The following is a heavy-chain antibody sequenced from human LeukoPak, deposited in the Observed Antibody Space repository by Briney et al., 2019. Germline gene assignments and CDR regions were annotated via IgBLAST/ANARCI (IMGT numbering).Heavy chain of an antibody. CDR1: GYTFTSYG. Sequence: ASVKVSCKASGYTFTSYGISWVRQAPGQGLEWMGWISAYNGNTNYAQKLQGRVTMTTDTSTSTAYMELRSLRSDDTAVYYCARALMSSSRSYHFDYWGQGTLVTVSS. V-gene: IGHV1-18*01. D-gene: IGHD6-19*01. J-gene: IGHJ4*02. CDR2: ISAYNGNT. CDR3: ARALMSSSRSYHFDY.